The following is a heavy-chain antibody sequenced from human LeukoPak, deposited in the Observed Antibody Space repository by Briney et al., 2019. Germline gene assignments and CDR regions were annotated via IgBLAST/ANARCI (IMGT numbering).Heavy chain of an antibody. CDR2: INPSGGGT. CDR3: AREDSSSWYYYYGMDV. J-gene: IGHJ6*02. V-gene: IGHV1-46*01. Sequence: ASVKVSCKASGYTFTSYYMHWVRQAPGQGLEWMGIINPSGGGTSYAQKFQGRVTMTRDTSTSTVYMELSSLRSEDTAVYYCAREDSSSWYYYYGMDVWGQGTTVTVSS. D-gene: IGHD6-13*01. CDR1: GYTFTSYY.